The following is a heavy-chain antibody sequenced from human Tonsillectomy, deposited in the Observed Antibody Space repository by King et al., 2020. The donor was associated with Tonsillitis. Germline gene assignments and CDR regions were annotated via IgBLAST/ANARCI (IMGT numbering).Heavy chain of an antibody. Sequence: VQLQESGPGLVKPSQTLSLTCAVSGGSISSGGYSWSWIRQPPGKGLEWIGYIYYSGSTYYNPSLKSRVTISVDTSKNQFSLKLSSVTAADTAVYYCARVRGVINSWFDPWGQGTLVTVSS. CDR2: IYYSGST. CDR1: GGSISSGGYS. J-gene: IGHJ5*02. D-gene: IGHD3-10*01. CDR3: ARVRGVINSWFDP. V-gene: IGHV4-30-4*07.